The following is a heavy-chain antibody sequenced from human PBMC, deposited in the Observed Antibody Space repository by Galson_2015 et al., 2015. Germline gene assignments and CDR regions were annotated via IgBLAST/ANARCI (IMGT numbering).Heavy chain of an antibody. D-gene: IGHD3-3*01. J-gene: IGHJ5*01. V-gene: IGHV1-24*01. CDR2: FDAAETRK. CDR1: GYTLNELS. CDR3: AAGRGNVYGVVTNWIDS. Sequence: SVKVSCKVSGYTLNELSIHWVRQAPGKGLEWMGGFDAAETRKLYSQKFQGRVTMTEDTSTDTAYMDLSGLRSEDTAVYYCAAGRGNVYGVVTNWIDSRGQGSLVTVSS.